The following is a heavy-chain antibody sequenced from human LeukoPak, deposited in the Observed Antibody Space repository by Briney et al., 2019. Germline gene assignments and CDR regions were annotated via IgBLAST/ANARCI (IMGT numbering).Heavy chain of an antibody. CDR1: GFTFRSYD. D-gene: IGHD6-13*01. CDR2: ISYDGSNK. CDR3: AKDSEIAAAGSYWYFDL. Sequence: PGGSLRLSCAASGFTFRSYDMHWVRQAPGKGLQWVAVISYDGSNKYHTDSVKCRFTISRDNSKNTLYLQMNSLRAEDTAVYYCAKDSEIAAAGSYWYFDLWGRGTLVTVSS. J-gene: IGHJ2*01. V-gene: IGHV3-30*18.